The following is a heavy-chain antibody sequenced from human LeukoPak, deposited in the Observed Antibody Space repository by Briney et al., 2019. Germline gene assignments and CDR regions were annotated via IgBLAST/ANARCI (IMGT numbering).Heavy chain of an antibody. D-gene: IGHD2-2*01. Sequence: SGTLSLTCTVSGGSISSYYWSWIRQPPGKGLEWIGYIYYSGSTNYNPSLESRVTISVDTSKNLFSLRLSSVTAADTAVYYCATSRYCSSTSCYANFDYWGQGTLVTVSS. CDR1: GGSISSYY. J-gene: IGHJ4*02. CDR2: IYYSGST. V-gene: IGHV4-59*01. CDR3: ATSRYCSSTSCYANFDY.